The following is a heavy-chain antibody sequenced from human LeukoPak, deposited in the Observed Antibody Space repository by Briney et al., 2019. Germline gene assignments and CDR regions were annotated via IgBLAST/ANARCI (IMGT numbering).Heavy chain of an antibody. V-gene: IGHV4-39*01. D-gene: IGHD3-22*01. Sequence: SETLSLTCTVSGGSISSSSYYWGWIRQPPGKGLEWIGSIYYSGSTYYNPSLKSRVTISVDTSKNQFSLKLSSVTAADTAVYYCARKSYDSSGFYWGQGTLVTVSS. CDR2: IYYSGST. CDR1: GGSISSSSYY. CDR3: ARKSYDSSGFY. J-gene: IGHJ4*02.